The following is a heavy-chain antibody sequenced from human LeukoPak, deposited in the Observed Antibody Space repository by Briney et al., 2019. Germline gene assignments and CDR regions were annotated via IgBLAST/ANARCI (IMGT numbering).Heavy chain of an antibody. CDR2: ISWNSGSI. Sequence: GGSLRLSCAASGFTFDDYAMHWVRQAPGKGLEWVSGISWNSGSIGYADSVKGRFTISRDNAKNSLYLQMNSLRAEDTALYYCAKDTKGDWIYVSHWGQGTLVTVSS. V-gene: IGHV3-9*01. CDR3: AKDTKGDWIYVSH. CDR1: GFTFDDYA. J-gene: IGHJ4*02. D-gene: IGHD1-7*01.